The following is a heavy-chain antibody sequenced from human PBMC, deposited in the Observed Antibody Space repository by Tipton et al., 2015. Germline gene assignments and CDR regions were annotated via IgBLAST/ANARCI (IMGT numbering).Heavy chain of an antibody. V-gene: IGHV4-59*01. Sequence: TLSLTCSVSSDSISKYYWSWIRQPPGKELEWIGYIQYSGSTNYNPSLQSRVTISVDTSQNHISLSLSSATAADTAIYYCARHKDSGTYPLDYWGQGTLVTVSS. CDR1: SDSISKYY. CDR3: ARHKDSGTYPLDY. J-gene: IGHJ4*02. CDR2: IQYSGST. D-gene: IGHD3-10*01.